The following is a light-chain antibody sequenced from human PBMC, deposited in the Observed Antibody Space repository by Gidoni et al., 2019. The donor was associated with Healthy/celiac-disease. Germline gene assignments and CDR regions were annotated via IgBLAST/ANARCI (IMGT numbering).Light chain of an antibody. CDR3: QQSYSTPLT. J-gene: IGKJ4*01. V-gene: IGKV1-39*01. Sequence: DIQMTQSPSSLSASVGDRVTITCRASQSISSYLNWYQQKPGKAPKLLIYAASSLQSGVPSRFSGSGSGTDFTLTISSLQPEDFATYYCQQSYSTPLTFXGXTKVVIK. CDR2: AAS. CDR1: QSISSY.